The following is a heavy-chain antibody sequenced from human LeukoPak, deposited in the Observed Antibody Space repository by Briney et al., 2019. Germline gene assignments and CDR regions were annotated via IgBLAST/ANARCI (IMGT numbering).Heavy chain of an antibody. Sequence: SETLSLTCAVSGYSISSGYYWGWIRQPPGKGLEWIGSIYHSGSTYYNPSLKSRVTISVDTSKNQVSLKLSSVTAAPTVVYHCAGSPPSIAAAGTLGSFYPWRQPTLVTVPS. V-gene: IGHV4-38-2*01. CDR2: IYHSGST. CDR3: AGSPPSIAAAGTLGSFYP. J-gene: IGHJ5*02. D-gene: IGHD6-13*01. CDR1: GYSISSGYY.